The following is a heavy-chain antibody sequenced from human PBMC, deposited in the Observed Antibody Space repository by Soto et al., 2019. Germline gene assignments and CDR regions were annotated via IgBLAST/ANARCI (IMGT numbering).Heavy chain of an antibody. CDR3: ARDESGGYDLARWFDP. J-gene: IGHJ5*02. CDR2: IYYSGST. Sequence: NPSGTLSLTCTVSGGSISSYYWSWIWQPPGKGLEWIGYIYYSGSTNYNPSLKSRVTISVDTSKNQFSLKLSSVTAADTAVYYCARDESGGYDLARWFDPWGQGTLVTVSS. V-gene: IGHV4-59*01. CDR1: GGSISSYY. D-gene: IGHD5-12*01.